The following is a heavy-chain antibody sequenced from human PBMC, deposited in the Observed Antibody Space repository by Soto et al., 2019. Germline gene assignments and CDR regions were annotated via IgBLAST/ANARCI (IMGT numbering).Heavy chain of an antibody. CDR2: IYYSGST. D-gene: IGHD5-18*01. V-gene: IGHV4-39*01. CDR3: ARLPGYSESIDY. CDR1: GGSISSSCYY. Sequence: PSETLSLTCTVSGGSISSSCYYWGWIRQPPGKGLEWIGSIYYSGSTYYNPSLKSRVTISVDTSKNQFSLKLSSVTAADTAVYYCARLPGYSESIDYWGQGTLVTVSS. J-gene: IGHJ4*02.